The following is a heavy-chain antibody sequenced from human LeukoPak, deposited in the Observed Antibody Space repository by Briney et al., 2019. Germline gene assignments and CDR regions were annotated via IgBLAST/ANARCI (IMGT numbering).Heavy chain of an antibody. V-gene: IGHV5-10-1*01. D-gene: IGHD3-22*01. Sequence: GDSLKISCKTSGYTFIRYWISWVRQVPGKGVEWMGRIDPSDSYTNYGPPLQGHVTISADRSMNTSYLQWSSLKASDTAMYYCARHGPTYFYDSSGVFDIWGQGTMVTVSS. CDR1: GYTFIRYW. CDR3: ARHGPTYFYDSSGVFDI. J-gene: IGHJ3*02. CDR2: IDPSDSYT.